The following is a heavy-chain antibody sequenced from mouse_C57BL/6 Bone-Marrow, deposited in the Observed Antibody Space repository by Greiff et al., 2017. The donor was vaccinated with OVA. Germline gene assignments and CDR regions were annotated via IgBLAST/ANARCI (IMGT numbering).Heavy chain of an antibody. CDR2: IWTGGGT. V-gene: IGHV2-9-1*01. CDR3: DRKADYGSSHGAMDY. D-gene: IGHD1-1*01. J-gene: IGHJ4*01. CDR1: GFSLTSYA. Sequence: VKVVESGPGLVAPSQSLSITCTVSGFSLTSYAISWVRQPPGKGLEWLGVIWTGGGTNYNSALKSRLSISKDNSKSQVFLKMNSLQTDDTARYXCDRKADYGSSHGAMDYWGQGTSVTVSS.